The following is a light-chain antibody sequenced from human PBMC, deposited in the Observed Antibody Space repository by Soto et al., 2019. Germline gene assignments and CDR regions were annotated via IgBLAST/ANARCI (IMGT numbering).Light chain of an antibody. J-gene: IGKJ5*01. CDR1: QSVNSN. Sequence: EIVMTQSPATLSLSPGERATLSCRAGQSVNSNVAWYQHKPGQAPRLLIYGASNRATGIPDRFSGSGSGTEFTLTISSLQSEDFAVYYCQQYNNWPLTITFGQGTRLEIK. CDR3: QQYNNWPLTIT. CDR2: GAS. V-gene: IGKV3D-15*01.